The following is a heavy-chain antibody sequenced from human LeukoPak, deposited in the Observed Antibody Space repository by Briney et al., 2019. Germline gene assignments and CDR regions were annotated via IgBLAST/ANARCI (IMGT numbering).Heavy chain of an antibody. CDR2: IYHSGST. D-gene: IGHD3-9*01. Sequence: NSSATLSLTCAVAGGSISSGGYSWSWIRQPPGKGLEWIGYIYHSGSTYYNPSLKSRVTISVDRSKNQFSLKLSSVTAADTAVYYCARDGLLTGIDYWGQGTLATVSS. V-gene: IGHV4-30-2*01. CDR1: GGSISSGGYS. J-gene: IGHJ4*02. CDR3: ARDGLLTGIDY.